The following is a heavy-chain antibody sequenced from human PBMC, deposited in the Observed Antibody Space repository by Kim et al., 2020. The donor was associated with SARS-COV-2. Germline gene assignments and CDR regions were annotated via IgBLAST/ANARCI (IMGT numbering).Heavy chain of an antibody. CDR2: IKSKTDGGTT. CDR1: GFTFSNAW. D-gene: IGHD3-3*01. J-gene: IGHJ4*02. V-gene: IGHV3-15*01. CDR3: TTDMGGVFGVANRPGVDY. Sequence: GGSLRLSCAASGFTFSNAWMSWVRQAPGKGLEWVGRIKSKTDGGTTDYAAPVKGRFTISRDDSKNTLYLQMNSLKTEDTAVYYCTTDMGGVFGVANRPGVDYWGQGTLVTVSS.